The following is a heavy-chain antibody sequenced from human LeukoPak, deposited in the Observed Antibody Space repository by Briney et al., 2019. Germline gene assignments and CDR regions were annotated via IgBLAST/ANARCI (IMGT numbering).Heavy chain of an antibody. CDR1: GFTFSSYW. D-gene: IGHD6-13*01. J-gene: IGHJ5*02. CDR3: ARDGNGSSWERWFDP. CDR2: IKQDGSEK. Sequence: QPGGSLLLSCAASGFTFSSYWMSWVRQAPGKGLEWVANIKQDGSEKYYVDSVKGRFTISRDNAKNSLYLQMNSLRAEDTAVYYCARDGNGSSWERWFDPWGQGTLVTVSS. V-gene: IGHV3-7*01.